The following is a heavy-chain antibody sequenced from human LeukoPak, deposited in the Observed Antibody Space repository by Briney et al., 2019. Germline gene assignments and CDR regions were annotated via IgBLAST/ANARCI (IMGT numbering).Heavy chain of an antibody. CDR3: ARANMITFGGVIVPFDY. D-gene: IGHD3-16*02. Sequence: PGGSLRLSCAASGFTFSSYSMKWVRQAPGKGLEWVSSISSSSSYIYYADSVKGRFTISRDNAKNSLYLQMNSLRAEDTAVYYCARANMITFGGVIVPFDYWGQGTLVTVSS. CDR1: GFTFSSYS. V-gene: IGHV3-21*01. J-gene: IGHJ4*02. CDR2: ISSSSSYI.